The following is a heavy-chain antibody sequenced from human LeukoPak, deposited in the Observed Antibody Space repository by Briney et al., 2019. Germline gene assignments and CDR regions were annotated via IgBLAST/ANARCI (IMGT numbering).Heavy chain of an antibody. CDR3: VRGSSGNVVRGVAWAWFDP. J-gene: IGHJ5*02. CDR1: GFTFISYW. D-gene: IGHD3-10*01. CDR2: IKPDGSEK. V-gene: IGHV3-7*05. Sequence: PGGSLRLSCAASGFTFISYWMHWVRQAPGKGLEWVANIKPDGSEKYYVDSVRGRFTISRDNAKDSLYLQMNRLRAEDTAVYYCVRGSSGNVVRGVAWAWFDPWGQGTLVTVSS.